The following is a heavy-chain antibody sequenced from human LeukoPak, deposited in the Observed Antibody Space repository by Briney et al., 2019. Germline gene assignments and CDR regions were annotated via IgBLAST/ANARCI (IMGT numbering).Heavy chain of an antibody. CDR1: AFTFSSYC. J-gene: IGHJ6*02. D-gene: IGHD2-2*02. CDR2: IWYDGSNK. Sequence: GGSLRLSWASSAFTFSSYCMQWVRQAPGKGLEWVAVIWYDGSNKYYADSVKGRFTISRDNSKNTLYLQMNSLRAEDTAVYYCARAGPVEVVLAAIRPIDQRYKEQYYYGMDVWGQGTTVTVSS. V-gene: IGHV3-33*01. CDR3: ARAGPVEVVLAAIRPIDQRYKEQYYYGMDV.